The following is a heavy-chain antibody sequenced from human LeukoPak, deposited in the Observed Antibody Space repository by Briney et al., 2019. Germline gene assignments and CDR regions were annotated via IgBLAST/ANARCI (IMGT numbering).Heavy chain of an antibody. V-gene: IGHV3-21*01. CDR3: AKEPKGGYYYYYMDV. D-gene: IGHD1-26*01. J-gene: IGHJ6*03. Sequence: GGSLRLSCAASGFTFSSYSITWVRQTPGKGLEWVSSISSSSSYIYYADSVKGRFTISRDNAKNSLYLQMNSLRAEDTAVYYCAKEPKGGYYYYYMDVWGKGTTVTVSS. CDR2: ISSSSSYI. CDR1: GFTFSSYS.